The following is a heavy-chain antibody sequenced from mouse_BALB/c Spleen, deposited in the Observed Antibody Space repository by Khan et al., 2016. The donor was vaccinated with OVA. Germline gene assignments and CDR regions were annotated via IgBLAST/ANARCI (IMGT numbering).Heavy chain of an antibody. CDR3: VRSGYGSFAY. Sequence: VQLQQSGPELVKPGASVKISCRASGYTFTDYIMDWVKQSHGKSHEWIGHIYPNNGDTGYNQRIKTKVTLIVVTSSNTASMELRSLTSKDSAVYYCVRSGYGSFAYWGQGTLVTVSA. CDR1: GYTFTDYI. CDR2: IYPNNGDT. V-gene: IGHV1S29*02. J-gene: IGHJ3*01. D-gene: IGHD1-2*01.